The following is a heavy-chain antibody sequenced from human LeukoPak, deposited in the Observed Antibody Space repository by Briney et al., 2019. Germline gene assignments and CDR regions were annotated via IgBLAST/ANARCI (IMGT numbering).Heavy chain of an antibody. CDR3: ARDLSSSGWSFDY. CDR2: INSYGRST. J-gene: IGHJ4*02. Sequence: GGSLRLSCAASGFTFSNYWMHWVRQAPGKGLVWVSRINSYGRSTNYADSVKGRFTISRDNAKNTLFLQMNSLRAEDAAVYYCARDLSSSGWSFDYWGQGTLVTVSS. CDR1: GFTFSNYW. V-gene: IGHV3-74*01. D-gene: IGHD6-19*01.